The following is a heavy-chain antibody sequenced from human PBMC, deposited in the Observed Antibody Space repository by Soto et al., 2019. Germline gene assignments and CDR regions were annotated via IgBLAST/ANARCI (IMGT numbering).Heavy chain of an antibody. Sequence: QVQLVESGGGLVKPGGSLRLSCAASGFTFNNYYMTWIRQAPGKGLEWVSYMSGSKIDTNYEDSVKGRFTISRDNANNSLYLQRNRLCAEETAIYYCARGLGCIDTWGQGTLFTVSS. D-gene: IGHD4-17*01. CDR1: GFTFNNYY. CDR2: MSGSKIDT. V-gene: IGHV3-11*06. J-gene: IGHJ5*02. CDR3: ARGLGCIDT.